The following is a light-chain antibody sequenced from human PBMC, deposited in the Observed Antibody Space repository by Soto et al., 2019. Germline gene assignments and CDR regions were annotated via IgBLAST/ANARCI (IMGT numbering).Light chain of an antibody. V-gene: IGKV3-15*01. Sequence: EIVMTQSPATLSVSPGERATLSCRASQTVASNVAWYQQKPGQAPRLLIHGASTRATGVSARFSGSGSGTEFTHTISSLQSEDFAVYYCQQYHNWPPQYTFGQGTKLQIK. J-gene: IGKJ2*01. CDR1: QTVASN. CDR3: QQYHNWPPQYT. CDR2: GAS.